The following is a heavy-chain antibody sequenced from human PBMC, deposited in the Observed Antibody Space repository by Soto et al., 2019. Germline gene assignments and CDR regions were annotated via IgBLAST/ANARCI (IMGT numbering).Heavy chain of an antibody. Sequence: SGPTLVNPTQTLTLTCTFSGFSLSTNGMRVSWIRQPPGKALEWLARIDWDDDKFYNTSLKSRLTISKDTSKNQVVLTMTNVDPVDTATYYCARIRTSSSGWFVFDYWRHGTLVTVSS. D-gene: IGHD6-19*01. J-gene: IGHJ4*01. V-gene: IGHV2-70*04. CDR1: GFSLSTNGMR. CDR2: IDWDDDK. CDR3: ARIRTSSSGWFVFDY.